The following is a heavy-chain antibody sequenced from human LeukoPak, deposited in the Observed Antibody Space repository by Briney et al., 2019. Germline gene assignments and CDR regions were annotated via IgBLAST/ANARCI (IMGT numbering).Heavy chain of an antibody. Sequence: GGSLRLSCATSGFTFSPYAMSWVRQAPGKGLEWVSAITSSGGSTYYADSVKGRFTISRDNSKNTLYLQMNSLRAEDTAVYYCAKAGIAIVVVVAATHYFDYWGQGTLVTVSS. CDR1: GFTFSPYA. CDR3: AKAGIAIVVVVAATHYFDY. J-gene: IGHJ4*02. CDR2: ITSSGGST. D-gene: IGHD2-15*01. V-gene: IGHV3-23*01.